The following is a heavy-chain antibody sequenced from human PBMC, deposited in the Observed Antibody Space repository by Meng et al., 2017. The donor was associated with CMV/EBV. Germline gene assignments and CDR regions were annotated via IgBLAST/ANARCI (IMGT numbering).Heavy chain of an antibody. Sequence: GGSLRLSCAASGFTFSDYYMSWIRQAPEKGLEWVSYITNSGNTIYGADSVKGRFSISRDNARKSLYLQMNSLRAEDTAVYYCARKRSQVSGSAFDIWGHGTMVTVSS. CDR2: ITNSGNTI. V-gene: IGHV3-11*01. J-gene: IGHJ3*02. D-gene: IGHD3-10*01. CDR3: ARKRSQVSGSAFDI. CDR1: GFTFSDYY.